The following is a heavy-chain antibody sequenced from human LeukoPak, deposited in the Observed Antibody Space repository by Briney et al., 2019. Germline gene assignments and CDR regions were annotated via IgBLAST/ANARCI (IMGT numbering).Heavy chain of an antibody. J-gene: IGHJ3*01. D-gene: IGHD3-9*01. V-gene: IGHV3-23*01. CDR2: ISRSGAT. Sequence: PGGSLRLSCAASGFTFSTHDMQWVRQAPGKRLEWVAGISRSGATYHTDSVKGRFTISRDNSRSTLDLQMNGLRAEDTALYYCAKGGYFDFENWGQGTMVTVSS. CDR1: GFTFSTHD. CDR3: AKGGYFDFEN.